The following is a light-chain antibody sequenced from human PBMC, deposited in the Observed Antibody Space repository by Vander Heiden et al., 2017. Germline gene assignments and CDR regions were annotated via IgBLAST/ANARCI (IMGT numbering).Light chain of an antibody. V-gene: IGLV1-51*01. Sequence: QSVFTHPPSVAAAPGQKGTISCSGSSSNIGKNYVSWYQQVPGTAPKLLIYDNNKRPSGIPDRFSGSKSGTSATLGITGLQTGDEADYYCGTWDSSLSNAVFGTGTKVTVL. CDR1: SSNIGKNY. CDR2: DNN. CDR3: GTWDSSLSNAV. J-gene: IGLJ1*01.